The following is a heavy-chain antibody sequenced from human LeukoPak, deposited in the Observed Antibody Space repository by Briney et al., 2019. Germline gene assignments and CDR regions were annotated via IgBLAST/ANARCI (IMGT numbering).Heavy chain of an antibody. CDR1: GGSISSGGYS. V-gene: IGHV4-30-2*01. Sequence: SQTLSLTCAVSGGSISSGGYSWSWIRQPPGKGLEWIGYIYHSGSTYYNPSLKSRVTISVDTSKNQFSLKLSSVTAADTAVYYCARDPYGGRFDYWGQGTLVTVSS. J-gene: IGHJ4*02. CDR3: ARDPYGGRFDY. CDR2: IYHSGST. D-gene: IGHD3-10*01.